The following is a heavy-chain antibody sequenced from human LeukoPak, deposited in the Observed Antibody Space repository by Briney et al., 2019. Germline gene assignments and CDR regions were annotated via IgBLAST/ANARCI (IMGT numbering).Heavy chain of an antibody. CDR2: IWYDGSNK. J-gene: IGHJ4*02. D-gene: IGHD2-15*01. CDR3: ARDLDARYCSGGSCSGFDY. Sequence: GGSLRLSCAASGFTFSSYGMHWVRQAPGKGLEWVAVIWYDGSNKYYADSVKGRFTISRDNSKNTLYLQMNSLRAEDTAVYYCARDLDARYCSGGSCSGFDYWGQGALVTVSS. V-gene: IGHV3-33*01. CDR1: GFTFSSYG.